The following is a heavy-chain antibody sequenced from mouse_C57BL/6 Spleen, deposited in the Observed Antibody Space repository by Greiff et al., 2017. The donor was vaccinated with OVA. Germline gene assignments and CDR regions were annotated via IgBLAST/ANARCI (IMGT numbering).Heavy chain of an antibody. Sequence: EVKLVESGGGLVKPGGSLKLSCAASGFTFSSYAMSWVRQTPEQRLEWVATISDGGSYTYYPDNVKGRFTISRDNAKNNLYLQMSHLKSEDTAMYYCASDDGSGGGYYYAMDYWGQGTSVTVSS. CDR1: GFTFSSYA. CDR3: ASDDGSGGGYYYAMDY. D-gene: IGHD1-1*01. V-gene: IGHV5-4*03. CDR2: ISDGGSYT. J-gene: IGHJ4*01.